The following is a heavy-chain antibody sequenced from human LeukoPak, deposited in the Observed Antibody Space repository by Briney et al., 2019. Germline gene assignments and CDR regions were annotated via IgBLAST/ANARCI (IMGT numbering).Heavy chain of an antibody. CDR2: IYSSGST. CDR1: HGSISSYY. J-gene: IGHJ5*02. Sequence: SETLSLTCTVSHGSISSYYWSWIRQPPGKGLEWIGYIYSSGSTNYNPSLKSRVTMSVDKSKNQFSLKLSSVTAADTAVYYCARVPLSAFDPWGQGTLVTVSS. V-gene: IGHV4-59*12. CDR3: ARVPLSAFDP.